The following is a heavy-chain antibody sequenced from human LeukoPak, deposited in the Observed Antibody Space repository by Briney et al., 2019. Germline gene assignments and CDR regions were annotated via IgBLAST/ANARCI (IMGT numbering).Heavy chain of an antibody. Sequence: PGGSLRLSCAAFGSTFSDYYMSWIRQAPGKGLEWVSYISSSSSYTNYADSVKGRFTISRDNAKNSLYLQMNSLRAEDTAVYYCARDRLRDIVVVPAAIWQRKNYYGMDVWGQGTTVTVSS. CDR2: ISSSSSYT. CDR3: ARDRLRDIVVVPAAIWQRKNYYGMDV. D-gene: IGHD2-2*01. V-gene: IGHV3-11*06. CDR1: GSTFSDYY. J-gene: IGHJ6*02.